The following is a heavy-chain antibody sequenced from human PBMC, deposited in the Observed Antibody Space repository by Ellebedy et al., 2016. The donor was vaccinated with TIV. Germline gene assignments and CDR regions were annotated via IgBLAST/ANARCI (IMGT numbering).Heavy chain of an antibody. CDR1: GYTFTNYF. J-gene: IGHJ6*02. CDR3: ARELMPSRDYYYYGMDV. CDR2: INPNSGGT. D-gene: IGHD3-3*01. V-gene: IGHV1-2*02. Sequence: ASVKVSCKSSGYTFTNYFIHWVRQAPGQGLEWMGWINPNSGGTNYAQKFQGRVTMTRDTSISTAYMELRRLRSDDTAVYYCARELMPSRDYYYYGMDVWGQGTTVTVSS.